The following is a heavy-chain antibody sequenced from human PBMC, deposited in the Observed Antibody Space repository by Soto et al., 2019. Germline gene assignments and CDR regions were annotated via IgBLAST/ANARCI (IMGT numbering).Heavy chain of an antibody. D-gene: IGHD5-12*01. V-gene: IGHV3-23*04. J-gene: IGHJ4*02. CDR3: VKEWTPRRAFDS. CDR2: ISGSGGST. CDR1: KFMFSRYA. Sequence: EVQLVESGGDLVQPGGSLRLSCAASKFMFSRYAMSWVRQAPGKGLEWVSGISGSGGSTWYADSVKGRFIISRDNSKNMVYLQMNSLRVEDTAEYFCVKEWTPRRAFDSWGQGTQVTVSS.